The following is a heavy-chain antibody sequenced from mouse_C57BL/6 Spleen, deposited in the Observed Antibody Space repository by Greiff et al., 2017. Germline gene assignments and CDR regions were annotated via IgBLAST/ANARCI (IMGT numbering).Heavy chain of an antibody. CDR1: GYSFTGYY. CDR3: ARGDYGSSYWYFNV. V-gene: IGHV1-42*01. CDR2: INPSTGGT. J-gene: IGHJ1*03. Sequence: VQLKESGPELVKPGASVKISCKASGYSFTGYYMNWVKQSPEKSLEWIGEINPSTGGTTYNQKFKAKATLTVDKSSSTAYMQLKSLTSEDSAVYYCARGDYGSSYWYFNVWGTWTTVTVSS. D-gene: IGHD1-1*01.